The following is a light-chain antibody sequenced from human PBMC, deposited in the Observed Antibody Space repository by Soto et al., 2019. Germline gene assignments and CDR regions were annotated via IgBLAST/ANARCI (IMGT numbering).Light chain of an antibody. CDR1: SSNIGAGYD. J-gene: IGLJ3*02. CDR2: GNS. V-gene: IGLV1-40*01. CDR3: QSYDSSLSAWV. Sequence: QSVLTQPPSVSGAPGQRVTISCTGSSSNIGAGYDVHWYQQLPGTAPKLLIYGNSNRPSGVPDRFSGSKSGTSASLAITGLQAEDEADCYCQSYDSSLSAWVFGGGTKVTVL.